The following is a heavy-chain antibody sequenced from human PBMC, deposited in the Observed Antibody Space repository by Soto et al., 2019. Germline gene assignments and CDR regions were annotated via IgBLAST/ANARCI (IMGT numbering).Heavy chain of an antibody. CDR2: ISYDGSNT. J-gene: IGHJ4*02. CDR1: GFTFSSYA. Sequence: SLRLSCAASGFTFSSYAMHWVRQAPGKGLEWVAVISYDGSNTYYADSVKGRFTISRDNSKNTLYLQMNSLRAEDTAVYYCARGIYSGTYAALDCWGQGTLVTVSS. V-gene: IGHV3-30-3*01. D-gene: IGHD1-26*01. CDR3: ARGIYSGTYAALDC.